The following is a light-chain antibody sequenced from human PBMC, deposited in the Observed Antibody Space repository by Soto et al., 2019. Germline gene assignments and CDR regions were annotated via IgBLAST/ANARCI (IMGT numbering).Light chain of an antibody. J-gene: IGLJ2*01. CDR3: QSADTSGTDVV. V-gene: IGLV3-25*02. CDR2: KDT. Sequence: LTQPASVSGSPGQSITISCTGSALPDHYSFWYRQKAGQAPVLVIYKDTERPSGIPERVSGSSSGTTVTLTISGVQAEDEAEYYCQSADTSGTDVVFGGGTKLTVL. CDR1: ALPDHY.